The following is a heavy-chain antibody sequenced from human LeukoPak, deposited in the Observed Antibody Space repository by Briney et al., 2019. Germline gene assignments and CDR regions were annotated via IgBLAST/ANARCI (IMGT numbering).Heavy chain of an antibody. CDR1: GFTLDEYA. V-gene: IGHV3-9*01. J-gene: IGHJ3*02. CDR3: AKDMGSDGEDAFDI. CDR2: ISWNSGSI. D-gene: IGHD4-17*01. Sequence: GRSLRLSCAASGFTLDEYAMDWVRHAAGKGMGWVSGISWNSGSIVYADSVKGRFTISRDNAKNSLYLQMNSLRAEDTALYYCAKDMGSDGEDAFDIWGQGTMVTVSS.